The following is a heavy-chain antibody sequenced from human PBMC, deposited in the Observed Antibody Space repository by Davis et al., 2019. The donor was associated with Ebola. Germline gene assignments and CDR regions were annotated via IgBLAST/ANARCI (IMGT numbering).Heavy chain of an antibody. Sequence: PSETLSLTCAVYGGSFSGYYWSWIRQPPGKGLEWIGEINHSGSTNYNPSLKSRVTISVDTSKNQVSLQLSSVTAADTAVYYCAREGLAFDIWGQGTMVTVSS. CDR3: AREGLAFDI. J-gene: IGHJ3*02. CDR2: INHSGST. CDR1: GGSFSGYY. V-gene: IGHV4-34*01.